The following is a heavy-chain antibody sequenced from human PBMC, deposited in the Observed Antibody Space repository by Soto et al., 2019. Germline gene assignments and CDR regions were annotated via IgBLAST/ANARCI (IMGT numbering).Heavy chain of an antibody. Sequence: QLQLQESGSGLVKPSQTLSLTCAVSGGSISSGGYSWSWLRQPPGKGLEWIGYIYHGGSTYYNPSLKSRVTISVARAKNQFSLKLSSVTAADTAVYYCAAGGGLPRYYWGQGTLVTVSS. J-gene: IGHJ4*02. CDR2: IYHGGST. CDR3: AAGGGLPRYY. CDR1: GGSISSGGYS. V-gene: IGHV4-30-2*01. D-gene: IGHD5-12*01.